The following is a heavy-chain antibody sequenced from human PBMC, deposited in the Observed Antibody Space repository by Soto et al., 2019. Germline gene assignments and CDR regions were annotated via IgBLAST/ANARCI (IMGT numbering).Heavy chain of an antibody. V-gene: IGHV3-64D*06. D-gene: IGHD3-22*01. CDR3: VKGEYYYDSSGYYPFDY. Sequence: PGGSLRLSCSASGFTFCSYAMHWVRQAPGKGLEYVSSISTNGGSTHYADSVKGRFTISRDNSKNTQYLQMSSLRADDTAVYYCVKGEYYYDSSGYYPFDYWGQGTLVTSPQ. CDR2: ISTNGGST. CDR1: GFTFCSYA. J-gene: IGHJ4*02.